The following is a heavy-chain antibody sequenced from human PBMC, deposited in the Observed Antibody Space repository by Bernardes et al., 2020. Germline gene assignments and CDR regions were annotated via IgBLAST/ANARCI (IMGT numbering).Heavy chain of an antibody. J-gene: IGHJ3*02. Sequence: SETLSLTCTVSGGSISSSSYYWGWIRQPPGKGLEWIGSIYNSGTTFYNPSLESRVTISIDMSKNQFSLKLTSVTAADTTVYYCARRVATIRLWAFDIWGQGKMVTVSS. D-gene: IGHD5-12*01. CDR3: ARRVATIRLWAFDI. CDR1: GGSISSSSYY. CDR2: IYNSGTT. V-gene: IGHV4-39*01.